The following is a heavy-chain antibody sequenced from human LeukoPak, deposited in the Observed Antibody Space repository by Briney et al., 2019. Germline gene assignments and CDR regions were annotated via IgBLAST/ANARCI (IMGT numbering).Heavy chain of an antibody. CDR2: ISAYNGNT. D-gene: IGHD6-19*01. Sequence: ASVKVSCKASGYTFTSYGISWVRQAPGQGLEWMGWISAYNGNTNYAQKLQGRVTMTTDTSTSTAYMGLRSLRSDDTAVYYCARETLPGIAVAGTYGMDVWGQGTTVTVSS. CDR3: ARETLPGIAVAGTYGMDV. V-gene: IGHV1-18*01. J-gene: IGHJ6*02. CDR1: GYTFTSYG.